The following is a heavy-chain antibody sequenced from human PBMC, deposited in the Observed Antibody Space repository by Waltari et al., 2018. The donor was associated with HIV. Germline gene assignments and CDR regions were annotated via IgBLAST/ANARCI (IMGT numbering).Heavy chain of an antibody. CDR2: INRGGDKA. D-gene: IGHD3-3*01. Sequence: EVHLLESGGGLVQPGGSLRLSCAASGFPFSDYAMSWVRQAPGKGPEWVSAINRGGDKAYYADSVKGRFTFSRDNSQNTLYLQMTSLRVEDTAVYYCARDSALRDGDYDYLDYWGQGIRVTVSS. CDR3: ARDSALRDGDYDYLDY. J-gene: IGHJ4*02. V-gene: IGHV3-23*01. CDR1: GFPFSDYA.